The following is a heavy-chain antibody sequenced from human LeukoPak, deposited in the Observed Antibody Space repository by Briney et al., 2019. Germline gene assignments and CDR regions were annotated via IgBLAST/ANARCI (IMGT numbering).Heavy chain of an antibody. CDR3: ARVSSYRVDY. V-gene: IGHV3-48*03. CDR1: GFTFSSYE. J-gene: IGHJ4*02. CDR2: ISSSGTTI. Sequence: GGSLRLSCAASGFTFSSYEMNWVRQAPGKGLEWVSYISSSGTTINYADSVKGRFTISRDNAKNSLYLQMNSLRAEDTAVYYCARVSSYRVDYWGQGTLVTVSS. D-gene: IGHD1-1*01.